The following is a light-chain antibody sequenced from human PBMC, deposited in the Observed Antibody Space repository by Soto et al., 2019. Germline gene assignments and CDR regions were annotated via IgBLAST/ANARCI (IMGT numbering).Light chain of an antibody. Sequence: DIQMTKSPSSLSASVGDIVTITCRASQAISNSLAWYQQRPGEVPKLLIYTASTLQSGVPSRFSGSGSGTDFTLTISSLQPGDVATYYCQKYSSAPFTFGPGTKVDV. CDR1: QAISNS. V-gene: IGKV1-27*01. CDR3: QKYSSAPFT. CDR2: TAS. J-gene: IGKJ3*01.